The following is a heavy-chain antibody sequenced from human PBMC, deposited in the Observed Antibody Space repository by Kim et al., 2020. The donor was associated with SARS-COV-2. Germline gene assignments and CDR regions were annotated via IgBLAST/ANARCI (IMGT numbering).Heavy chain of an antibody. V-gene: IGHV5-51*01. Sequence: GESLKISCKGSGYSFTSYWIGWVRQMPGKGLEWMGIIYPGDSDTRYSPSFQGQVTISADKSISTAYLQWSSLKATDTAMYYCARRRTTGDAFYWYFDLWGRGTLVTVSS. CDR2: IYPGDSDT. J-gene: IGHJ2*01. D-gene: IGHD1-1*01. CDR1: GYSFTSYW. CDR3: ARRRTTGDAFYWYFDL.